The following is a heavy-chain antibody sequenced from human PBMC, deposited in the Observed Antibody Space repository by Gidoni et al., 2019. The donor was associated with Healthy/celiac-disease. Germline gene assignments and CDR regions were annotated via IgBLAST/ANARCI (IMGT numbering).Heavy chain of an antibody. CDR3: ARLEYSSSSRYYYYGMDV. J-gene: IGHJ6*02. D-gene: IGHD6-6*01. Sequence: QLQLVQSGAAVKKPGSSVKVSCKASGGTFSSYAISWVRQAPGQGLEWMGGLIPIFGTANYAQKFQGRVTITADESTSTAYMELSSLRSEDTAVYYCARLEYSSSSRYYYYGMDVWGQGTTVTVSS. CDR2: LIPIFGTA. V-gene: IGHV1-69*01. CDR1: GGTFSSYA.